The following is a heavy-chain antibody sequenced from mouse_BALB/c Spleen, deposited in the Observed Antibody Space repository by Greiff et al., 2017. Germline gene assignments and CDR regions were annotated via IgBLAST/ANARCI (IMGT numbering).Heavy chain of an antibody. CDR1: GFTFNTNA. Sequence: TGGGLVQPKGSLKLSCAASGFTFNTNAMNWVRQAPGKGLEWVARIRSKSNNYATYYADSVKDRFTISRDDSQSMLYLQMNNLKTEDTAMYYCVVTTRYFDVWGAGTTVTVSS. J-gene: IGHJ1*01. V-gene: IGHV10S3*01. D-gene: IGHD1-1*01. CDR2: IRSKSNNYAT. CDR3: VVTTRYFDV.